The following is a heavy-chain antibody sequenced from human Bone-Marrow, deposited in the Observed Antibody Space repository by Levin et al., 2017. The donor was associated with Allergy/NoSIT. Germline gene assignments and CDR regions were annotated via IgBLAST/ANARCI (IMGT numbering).Heavy chain of an antibody. Sequence: PEASVKVSCKASGYTFTSYGVSWVRQAPGQGLEWMGWISPYTGNAYYSEKFQGRVTMTTDTSTRTAFMELRSLRSDDTAVYYCARRLGYCTRSGCEGIGVGGVDVWGQGTTITV. V-gene: IGHV1-18*01. D-gene: IGHD2-8*01. CDR3: ARRLGYCTRSGCEGIGVGGVDV. J-gene: IGHJ6*02. CDR2: ISPYTGNA. CDR1: GYTFTSYG.